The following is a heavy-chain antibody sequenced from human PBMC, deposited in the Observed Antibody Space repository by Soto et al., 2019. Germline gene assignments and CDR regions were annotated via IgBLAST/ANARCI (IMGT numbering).Heavy chain of an antibody. V-gene: IGHV1-3*01. CDR1: GGTFSSYT. J-gene: IGHJ4*02. CDR2: INAGNGNT. Sequence: GASVKVSCKASGGTFSSYTISWVRQAPGQRLEWMGWINAGNGNTKYSQKFQGRVTITRDTSASTAYMELSSLRSEDTAVYYCARDNDYDRPPATGYFEYWGQGTLVTVSS. D-gene: IGHD3-22*01. CDR3: ARDNDYDRPPATGYFEY.